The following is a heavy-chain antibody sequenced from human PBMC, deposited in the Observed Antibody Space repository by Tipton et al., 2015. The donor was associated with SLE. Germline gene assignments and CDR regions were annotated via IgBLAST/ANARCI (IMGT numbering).Heavy chain of an antibody. V-gene: IGHV4-59*01. CDR3: ARGAYFYYDMDV. CDR2: MYDSGST. CDR1: GGSISNYY. J-gene: IGHJ6*02. Sequence: TLSLTCTVSGGSISNYYWSWIRQPPGKGLEWIGYMYDSGSTTYNPSLKSRVTISVDASKNQFSLNLSSVTAADTAVYYCARGAYFYYDMDVWGQGTTVIVSS. D-gene: IGHD3-16*01.